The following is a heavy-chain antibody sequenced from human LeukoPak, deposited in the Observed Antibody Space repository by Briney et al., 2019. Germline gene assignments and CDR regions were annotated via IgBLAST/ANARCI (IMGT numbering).Heavy chain of an antibody. J-gene: IGHJ4*02. V-gene: IGHV1-2*02. CDR3: ARGSIVGATFDYFDY. CDR1: GYTITDYY. D-gene: IGHD1-26*01. Sequence: ASVKVSCKASGYTITDYYIHWVRQAPGQGLEWMGWINPNSGGTNYAQKFQGRVTMTSDTSISTAYMELSRLRSDDTAVYYCARGSIVGATFDYFDYWGQGTLVTVSS. CDR2: INPNSGGT.